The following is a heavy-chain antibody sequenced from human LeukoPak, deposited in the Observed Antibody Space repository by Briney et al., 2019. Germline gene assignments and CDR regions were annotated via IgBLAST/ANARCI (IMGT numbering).Heavy chain of an antibody. CDR3: ARATVFYDQDYFDY. J-gene: IGHJ4*02. D-gene: IGHD3-3*01. CDR1: GGSISSYY. V-gene: IGHV4-4*07. Sequence: SETLSLTCTVSGGSISSYYWSWIRQPAGKGLEWIGRIYTSGSTNYNPSLKSRVTMSVDTSKNQFSLKLSSVTAADTAVYYCARATVFYDQDYFDYWGQGTLVTVSS. CDR2: IYTSGST.